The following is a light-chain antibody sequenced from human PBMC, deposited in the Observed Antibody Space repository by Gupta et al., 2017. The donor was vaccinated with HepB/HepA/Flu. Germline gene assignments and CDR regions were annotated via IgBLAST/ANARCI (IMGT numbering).Light chain of an antibody. CDR1: SSDVGAYNY. V-gene: IGLV2-14*03. Sequence: QSALTQPASVSGSPGQSITISCTGTSSDVGAYNYVSWYQEHPGKAPKLMIYDVSNRPSGVSNRFSGSKSGITASLTISGLQAEDEADYYCSSYTTTSTVIVFGTGTKVTVL. CDR3: SSYTTTSTVIV. J-gene: IGLJ1*01. CDR2: DVS.